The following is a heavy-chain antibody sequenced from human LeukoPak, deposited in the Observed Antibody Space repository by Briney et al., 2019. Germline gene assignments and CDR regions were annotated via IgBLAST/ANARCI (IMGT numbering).Heavy chain of an antibody. V-gene: IGHV3-21*01. CDR1: GFTFSSYS. D-gene: IGHD1-26*01. J-gene: IGHJ4*02. CDR3: ARYTSNVVGKRHYFDY. Sequence: GGSLRLSCAASGFTFSSYSMNWVRQAPGKGLEWVSFISSTSNYIYYADSVKGRFTISRDNAKNSLYLQMNSLRAEDTAVYYCARYTSNVVGKRHYFDYWGQGTLVTVSS. CDR2: ISSTSNYI.